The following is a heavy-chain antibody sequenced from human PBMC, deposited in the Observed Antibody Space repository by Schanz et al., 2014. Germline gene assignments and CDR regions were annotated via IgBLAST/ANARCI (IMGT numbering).Heavy chain of an antibody. V-gene: IGHV3-23*01. Sequence: EVQLLESGGGLVQPGGSLRLSCAVSGFTVSSNHMSWVRQAPGKGLEWVSTISASGGSTYYADSVKGRFSISRDNAKNSLFLQMNRLRAEDTALYYCAIIGVMVAVAGTRADYWGQGTLGTVSS. D-gene: IGHD6-19*01. CDR1: GFTVSSNH. CDR2: ISASGGST. CDR3: AIIGVMVAVAGTRADY. J-gene: IGHJ4*02.